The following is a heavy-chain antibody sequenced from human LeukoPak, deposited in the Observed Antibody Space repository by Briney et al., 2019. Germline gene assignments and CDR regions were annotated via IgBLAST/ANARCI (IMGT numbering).Heavy chain of an antibody. CDR1: GFTFSTYA. CDR3: AQSQSYYDTSXPLWGIY. Sequence: GGSLRLSCAASGFTFSTYAMSWVRQAPGKGLEWVSGISGSGGSTYYADSVKGRFTISRDNSKNTLYLQMSSLRAEDTAVYYCAQSQSYYDTSXPLWGIYWGQGTXVTVSS. J-gene: IGHJ4*02. D-gene: IGHD3-22*01. V-gene: IGHV3-23*01. CDR2: ISGSGGST.